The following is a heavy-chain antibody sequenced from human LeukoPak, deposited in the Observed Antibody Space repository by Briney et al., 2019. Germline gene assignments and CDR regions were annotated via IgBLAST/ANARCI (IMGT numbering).Heavy chain of an antibody. D-gene: IGHD6-19*01. CDR2: INPNSGGT. Sequence: VASVKVSCKASGYTFTGYYMHWVRQAPGQGLEWMGWINPNSGGTNYAQKFQGRVTMTRDTSISTAYMELSRLRSDDTAVYYCARVKGIAVAGTLYYWGQGTLVTVSS. CDR3: ARVKGIAVAGTLYY. J-gene: IGHJ4*02. CDR1: GYTFTGYY. V-gene: IGHV1-2*02.